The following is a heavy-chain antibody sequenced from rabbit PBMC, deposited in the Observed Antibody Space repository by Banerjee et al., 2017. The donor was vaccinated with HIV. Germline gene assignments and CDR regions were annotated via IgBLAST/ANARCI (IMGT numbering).Heavy chain of an antibody. CDR2: IYTGDGNT. V-gene: IGHV1S40*01. CDR1: GFTLSNYW. D-gene: IGHD7-1*01. J-gene: IGHJ4*01. Sequence: QSLEESGGDLVKPGASLTLTCKASGFTLSNYWICWVRQAPGKGLEWIACIYTGDGNTHYASWAKGRFTISKTSSTVTLQMTSLTAADTATYFCARDLAAVTGWNFGLWGPGTLVTVS. CDR3: ARDLAAVTGWNFGL.